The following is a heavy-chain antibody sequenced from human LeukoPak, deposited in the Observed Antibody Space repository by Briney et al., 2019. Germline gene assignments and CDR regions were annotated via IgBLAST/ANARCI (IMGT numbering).Heavy chain of an antibody. D-gene: IGHD3-10*01. J-gene: IGHJ4*02. CDR1: CGSISSSSYY. CDR3: ARLRFGEFDY. V-gene: IGHV4-39*01. Sequence: SETLSLTCTVSCGSISSSSYYWGWIRQPPGKGLEWIGSIYYSGSTYYNPSLKSRVTISVDTSKNQFSLKLSSVTAADTAVYYCARLRFGEFDYWGQGTLVTVSS. CDR2: IYYSGST.